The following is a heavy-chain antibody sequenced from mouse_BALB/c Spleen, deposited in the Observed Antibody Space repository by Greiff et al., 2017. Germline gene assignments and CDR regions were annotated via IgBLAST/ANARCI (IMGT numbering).Heavy chain of an antibody. CDR3: ARVGNYAMDY. J-gene: IGHJ4*01. Sequence: EVMLVESGGGLVQPGGSRKLSCAASGFTFSDYGMAWVRQAPGKGPEWVAFISNLAYSIYYADTVTGRFTISRENAKNTLYLEMSSLRSEDTAMYYCARVGNYAMDYWGQGTSVTVSS. CDR2: ISNLAYSI. V-gene: IGHV5-15*02. D-gene: IGHD1-1*02. CDR1: GFTFSDYG.